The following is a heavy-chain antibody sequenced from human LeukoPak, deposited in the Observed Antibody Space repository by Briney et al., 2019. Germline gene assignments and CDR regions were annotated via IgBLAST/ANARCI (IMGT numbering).Heavy chain of an antibody. D-gene: IGHD3-10*01. CDR2: ISRDGRST. CDR3: ATQIRGVLY. V-gene: IGHV3-64*02. Sequence: GGSLRLSCAASGFIFSSFAMHWVRQAPGKGLEYVSGISRDGRSTFYADSVKGRFTISRDNSKNTLYLQMGSLRAEDMAVYYCATQIRGVLYWGRGTLVTVSS. CDR1: GFIFSSFA. J-gene: IGHJ4*02.